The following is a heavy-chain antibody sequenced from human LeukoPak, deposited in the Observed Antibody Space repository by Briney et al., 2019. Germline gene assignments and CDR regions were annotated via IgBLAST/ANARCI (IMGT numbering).Heavy chain of an antibody. CDR3: AKDMTMIVVVTLFDY. CDR2: ISSSGSTI. J-gene: IGHJ4*02. V-gene: IGHV3-48*03. CDR1: GFTFSSYE. Sequence: GGSLRLSCAASGFTFSSYEMNWVRQAPGKGLEWVSYISSSGSTIYYADSVKGRFTISRDNAKNSLYLQMNSLRAEDTAVYYCAKDMTMIVVVTLFDYWGQGTLVTVSS. D-gene: IGHD3-22*01.